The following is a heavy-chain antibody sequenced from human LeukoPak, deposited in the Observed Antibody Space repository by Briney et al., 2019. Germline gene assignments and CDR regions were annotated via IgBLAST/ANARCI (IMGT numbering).Heavy chain of an antibody. CDR3: TTDSPLYSSSWYDSRRSTYYFDY. Sequence: PGGSLRLSCTASGFTFSNAWMSWVRQAPGKGLEWVGRIKSKTDGGTTDYAAPVKGRFTISRDDSKNTLYLQMNSLKTEDTAVYYCTTDSPLYSSSWYDSRRSTYYFDYWGQGTLVTVSS. D-gene: IGHD6-13*01. CDR2: IKSKTDGGTT. V-gene: IGHV3-15*01. J-gene: IGHJ4*02. CDR1: GFTFSNAW.